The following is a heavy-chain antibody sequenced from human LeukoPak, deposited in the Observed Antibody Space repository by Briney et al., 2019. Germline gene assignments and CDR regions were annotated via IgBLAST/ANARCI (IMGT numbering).Heavy chain of an antibody. CDR2: IHYTGTT. CDR3: ARQRGNFDSKQPFDN. D-gene: IGHD1-14*01. CDR1: GCSISSNSYY. V-gene: IGHV4-39*01. J-gene: IGHJ4*02. Sequence: SETLSLTCTVSGCSISSNSYYWGWIRQPPGKGLEWIGNIHYTGTTYYSPSLRSRVTISVDTSNNHFSLKLSSVTAADTAVYYCARQRGNFDSKQPFDNWGQGTLVTVSS.